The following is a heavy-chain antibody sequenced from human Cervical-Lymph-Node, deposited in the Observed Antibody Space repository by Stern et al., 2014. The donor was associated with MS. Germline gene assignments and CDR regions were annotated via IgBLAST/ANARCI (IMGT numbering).Heavy chain of an antibody. CDR3: ARQYCSGGSCLFRQGADY. Sequence: QVQLVESGGGVVQPGRSLRLSCAASGFSFRSYGFHWVRQAPGKGLEWVAVTSYDGSNKYYAGSVRGRFTISRDNSKNTLFLQMNSLRAEDTAVYYCARQYCSGGSCLFRQGADYWGQGTLVTVSS. CDR1: GFSFRSYG. CDR2: TSYDGSNK. J-gene: IGHJ4*02. D-gene: IGHD2-15*01. V-gene: IGHV3-30*04.